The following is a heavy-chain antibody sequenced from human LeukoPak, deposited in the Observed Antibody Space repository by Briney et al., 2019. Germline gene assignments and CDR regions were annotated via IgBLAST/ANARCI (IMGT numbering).Heavy chain of an antibody. CDR1: GFTFSSYW. D-gene: IGHD3-9*01. CDR2: IKQDGSEK. J-gene: IGHJ4*02. V-gene: IGHV3-7*01. Sequence: GGSLRLSCAASGFTFSSYWMSWVRQAPGKGLEWVANIKQDGSEKYYVDSVKGRFTISRDNAKNSLYLQMNSLRAEDTAVYYCAREGGDDILTGYYHLDYWGQGTLVTVSS. CDR3: AREGGDDILTGYYHLDY.